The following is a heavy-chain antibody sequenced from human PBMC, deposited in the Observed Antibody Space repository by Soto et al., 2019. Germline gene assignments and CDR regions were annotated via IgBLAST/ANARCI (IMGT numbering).Heavy chain of an antibody. V-gene: IGHV4-59*08. J-gene: IGHJ4*02. D-gene: IGHD1-26*01. Sequence: PSETLSLTCTVSGGTISSWYWSWIRQPPGKGLEWIGYIYYSGSTNCNPSLKSRVTISVDTSKNQFSLKLSSVTAADTAAYYCARRYGSAIDYWGQGTLVTVSS. CDR2: IYYSGST. CDR3: ARRYGSAIDY. CDR1: GGTISSWY.